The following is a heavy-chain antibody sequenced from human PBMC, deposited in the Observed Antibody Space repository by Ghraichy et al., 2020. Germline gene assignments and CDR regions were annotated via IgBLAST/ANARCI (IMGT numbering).Heavy chain of an antibody. CDR3: AREIHDYGGNSEAFDI. D-gene: IGHD4-23*01. V-gene: IGHV3-21*01. CDR2: ISSSSSYI. J-gene: IGHJ3*02. CDR1: GFTFSSYS. Sequence: GGSLRLSCAASGFTFSSYSMNWVRQAPGKGLEWVSSISSSSSYIYYADSVKGRFTISRDNAKNSLYLQMNSLRAEDTAVYYCAREIHDYGGNSEAFDIWGQGTMFTVSS.